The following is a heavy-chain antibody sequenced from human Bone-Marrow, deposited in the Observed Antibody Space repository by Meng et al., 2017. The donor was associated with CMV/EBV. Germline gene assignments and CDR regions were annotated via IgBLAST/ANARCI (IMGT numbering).Heavy chain of an antibody. CDR3: ARDDIAAAGMGYYYYYGMDV. CDR2: ISGSGGST. CDR1: GFTFSSYS. Sequence: GESLKISCAASGFTFSSYSMNWVRQAPGKGLEWVSAISGSGGSTYYADSVKGRFTISRDNSKNTLYLQMNSLRAEDTAVYYCARDDIAAAGMGYYYYYGMDVWGQGTTVTVSS. D-gene: IGHD6-13*01. J-gene: IGHJ6*02. V-gene: IGHV3-23*01.